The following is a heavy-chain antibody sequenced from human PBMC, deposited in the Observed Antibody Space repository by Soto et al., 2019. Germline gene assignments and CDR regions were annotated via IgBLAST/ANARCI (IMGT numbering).Heavy chain of an antibody. CDR2: IIPIFGTA. D-gene: IGHD3-22*01. J-gene: IGHJ3*02. CDR1: GGTFSSYA. CDR3: ARLAGHYYERLEALGRFDI. Sequence: QVQLVQSGAEVKKPGSSVKVSCKASGGTFSSYAISWVRQAPGQGLEWMGGIIPIFGTANYAQKLQGRATITADDSTSTAYMELSSLISEDTAVYYCARLAGHYYERLEALGRFDIWGQGTMVTVSS. V-gene: IGHV1-69*12.